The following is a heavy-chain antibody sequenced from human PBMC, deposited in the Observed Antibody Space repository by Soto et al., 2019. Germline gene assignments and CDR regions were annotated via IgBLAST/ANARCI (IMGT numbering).Heavy chain of an antibody. CDR2: ITSRGNVI. CDR3: ARVWYCSGGNCKLDY. J-gene: IGHJ4*02. CDR1: GFTFSSFS. D-gene: IGHD2-15*01. Sequence: EVQLVESGGGLVQPGGSLRLSCAASGFTFSSFSMNWVRQAPGKGLEWVSYITSRGNVINYADSVKGRFTISRDNAKNSLYLQMNSLRDEDTAVYYCARVWYCSGGNCKLDYWGKGNLVTVSS. V-gene: IGHV3-48*02.